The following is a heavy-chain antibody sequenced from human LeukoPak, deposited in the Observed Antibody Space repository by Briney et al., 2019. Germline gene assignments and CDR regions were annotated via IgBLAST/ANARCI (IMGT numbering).Heavy chain of an antibody. J-gene: IGHJ4*02. D-gene: IGHD3-16*01. CDR2: INHSGST. CDR1: GGSFSGYY. CDR3: ARGRFRIMTH. V-gene: IGHV4-34*01. Sequence: SETLSLTCAVYGGSFSGYYWSWIRQPPGKGLEWIGEINHSGSTNYNPSLKSRVTISVDTSKNQFSLKLSSVTAADTAVYYCARGRFRIMTHWGQGTLVTVSS.